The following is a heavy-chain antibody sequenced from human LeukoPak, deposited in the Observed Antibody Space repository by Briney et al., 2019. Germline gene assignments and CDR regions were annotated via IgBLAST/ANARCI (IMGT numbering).Heavy chain of an antibody. D-gene: IGHD3-10*01. CDR2: ISGSGDST. V-gene: IGHV3-23*01. Sequence: GGSLRLSCVASGFTLRSYVMNWVRQTPGKGLEWVSSISGSGDSTFYADSVKGRFSISRDNSKNTLYLQMNSLRAEDTAVYNCAKGDFYGSGRDYYYYMDVWGKGTTVTISS. CDR1: GFTLRSYV. J-gene: IGHJ6*03. CDR3: AKGDFYGSGRDYYYYMDV.